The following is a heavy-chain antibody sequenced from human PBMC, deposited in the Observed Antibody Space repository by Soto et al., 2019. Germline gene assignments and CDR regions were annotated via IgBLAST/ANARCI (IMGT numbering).Heavy chain of an antibody. Sequence: ASVKVSCKASGFTFTSSAVQWVRQARGQRLEWIGWIVVGSGNTNYAQKFQERVTITRDMPTSTAYMELSSLRSEDTAVYYCATVVTATGFDYWGQGTLVTVSS. CDR3: ATVVTATGFDY. J-gene: IGHJ4*02. D-gene: IGHD2-21*02. CDR2: IVVGSGNT. V-gene: IGHV1-58*01. CDR1: GFTFTSSA.